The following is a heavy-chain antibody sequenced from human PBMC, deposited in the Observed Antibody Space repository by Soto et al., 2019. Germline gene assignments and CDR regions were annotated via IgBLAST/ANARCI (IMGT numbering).Heavy chain of an antibody. J-gene: IGHJ4*02. CDR2: INHSGST. D-gene: IGHD3-22*01. CDR3: ARVRRRVYYYDSSGYPVFDY. Sequence: SETLSLTCAVYGWSFSGYYWSWIRQPPGKGLEWIGEINHSGSTNYNPSLKSRVTISVDTSKNQFSLKLSSVTAADTAVYYCARVRRRVYYYDSSGYPVFDYWGQGTLVTVSS. CDR1: GWSFSGYY. V-gene: IGHV4-34*01.